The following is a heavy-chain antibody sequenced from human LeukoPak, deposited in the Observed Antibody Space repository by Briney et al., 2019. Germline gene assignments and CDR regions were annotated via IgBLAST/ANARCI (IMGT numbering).Heavy chain of an antibody. Sequence: SETLSLTCTVSGDSISGYYWSWIRQPPGKGLEWIGNIYHSGSTNYSPSLKSRVTISVDTSKNQFSLKLSSVTAADTAVYYCARPYSGIPYYFDYWGQGTLVTVSS. CDR3: ARPYSGIPYYFDY. J-gene: IGHJ4*02. CDR2: IYHSGST. D-gene: IGHD1-26*01. CDR1: GDSISGYY. V-gene: IGHV4-59*01.